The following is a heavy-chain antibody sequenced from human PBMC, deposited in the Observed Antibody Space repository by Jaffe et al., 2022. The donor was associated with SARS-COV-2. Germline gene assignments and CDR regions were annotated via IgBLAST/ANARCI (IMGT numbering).Heavy chain of an antibody. CDR1: GFTFSSYW. CDR3: ARVHTYQLLFDYYGMDV. Sequence: EVQLVESGGGLVQPGGSLRLSCAASGFTFSSYWMSWVRQAPGKGLEWVANIKQDGSEKYYVDSVKGRFTISRDNAKNSLYLQMNSLRAEDTAVYYCARVHTYQLLFDYYGMDVWGQGTTVTVSS. D-gene: IGHD2-2*01. CDR2: IKQDGSEK. V-gene: IGHV3-7*01. J-gene: IGHJ6*02.